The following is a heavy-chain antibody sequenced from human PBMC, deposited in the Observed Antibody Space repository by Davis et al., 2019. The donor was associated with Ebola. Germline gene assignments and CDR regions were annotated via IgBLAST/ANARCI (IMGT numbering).Heavy chain of an antibody. CDR2: ISAYNGDT. CDR1: GYTFSNYG. CDR3: AREELYYDFWSGYYHYYYYGMDV. V-gene: IGHV1-18*01. J-gene: IGHJ6*02. Sequence: ASVKVSCKASGYTFSNYGISWVRQAPGQGLEWMGWISAYNGDTNYAQKFQGRVTMTTDTSTSTAYMELSSLRSEDTAVYYCAREELYYDFWSGYYHYYYYGMDVWGQGTTVTVSS. D-gene: IGHD3-3*01.